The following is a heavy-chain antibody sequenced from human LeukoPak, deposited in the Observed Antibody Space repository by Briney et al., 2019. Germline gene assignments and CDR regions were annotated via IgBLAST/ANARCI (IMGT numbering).Heavy chain of an antibody. CDR2: ISGTGDGT. J-gene: IGHJ4*02. D-gene: IGHD5-24*01. CDR1: GGSISSSSYY. Sequence: EALSLTCTVSGGSISSSSYYWGWIRQPPGKGLEWVSTISGTGDGTYYADSVKGRFTISRDYSKNTLYLQMNSLRAEDTAVYYCAKIQYQLPPARWPSIYWGQGTLVTVFS. V-gene: IGHV3-23*01. CDR3: AKIQYQLPPARWPSIY.